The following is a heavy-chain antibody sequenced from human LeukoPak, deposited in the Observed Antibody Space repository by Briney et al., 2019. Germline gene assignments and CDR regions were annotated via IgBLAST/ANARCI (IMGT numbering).Heavy chain of an antibody. J-gene: IGHJ4*02. CDR1: GFTFSSYA. D-gene: IGHD2-8*01. Sequence: PGGSLRLSCAASGFTFSSYAMSWVRQAPGKGLEWIGEINHSGSTNYNPSLKSRVTISVDTSKNQFSLKLSSVTAADTAVYYCARADRKWGPLGYCTNGVCYRGGYFDYWGQGTLVTVSS. CDR2: INHSGST. CDR3: ARADRKWGPLGYCTNGVCYRGGYFDY. V-gene: IGHV4-34*01.